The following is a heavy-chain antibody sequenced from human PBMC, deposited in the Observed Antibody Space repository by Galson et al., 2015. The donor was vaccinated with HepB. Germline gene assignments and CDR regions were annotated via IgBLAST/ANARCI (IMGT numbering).Heavy chain of an antibody. CDR1: GDSVSSNSAA. CDR3: ARAEEGAYSPQPADYYYYYYMDV. CDR2: TYYRSKWYN. J-gene: IGHJ6*03. D-gene: IGHD5-12*01. V-gene: IGHV6-1*01. Sequence: CAISGDSVSSNSAAWNWIRQSPSRGLEWLGRTYYRSKWYNDYAVSVKSRITINPDTSKNQFSLQLNSVTPEDTAVYYCARAEEGAYSPQPADYYYYYYMDVWGKGTTVTVSS.